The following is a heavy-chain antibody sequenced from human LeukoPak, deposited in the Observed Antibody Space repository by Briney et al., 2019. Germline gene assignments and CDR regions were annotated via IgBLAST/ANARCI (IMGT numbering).Heavy chain of an antibody. CDR3: ARTWDYGDYPFEY. J-gene: IGHJ4*02. CDR1: GGSIGSYY. V-gene: IGHV4-4*07. CDR2: IYSSGST. Sequence: PSETLSLTCTVSGGSIGSYYWSWIRQPAGKGLEWIGRIYSSGSTNYNPSLKSRVTMSVDTSKNQFSLRLSSVTSADTAVYYCARTWDYGDYPFEYWGQGTLVTVSS. D-gene: IGHD4-17*01.